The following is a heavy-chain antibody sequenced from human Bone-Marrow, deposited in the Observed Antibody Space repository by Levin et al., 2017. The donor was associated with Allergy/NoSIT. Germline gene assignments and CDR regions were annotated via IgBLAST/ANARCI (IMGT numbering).Heavy chain of an antibody. CDR2: IIPMLGTA. Sequence: ASVKVSCRASGTTFKSYAINWVRQAPGQGLEWMGGIIPMLGTANYAQNFQGRVTITADDFTSTVYMELRSLRSEDTAMYYCSYDRLTESYYYGMDVRGKGTTVTVSS. CDR1: GTTFKSYA. CDR3: SYDRLTESYYYGMDV. J-gene: IGHJ6*04. V-gene: IGHV1-69*13. D-gene: IGHD3-9*01.